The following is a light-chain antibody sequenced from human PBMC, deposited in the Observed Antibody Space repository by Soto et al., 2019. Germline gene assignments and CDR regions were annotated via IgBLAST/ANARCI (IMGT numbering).Light chain of an antibody. J-gene: IGKJ5*01. V-gene: IGKV1-9*01. CDR3: RQHNSYPIT. Sequence: DIQLTQSPSFLSASVGDRVTITCRASQGISSYLVWYQQKPGKAPKLLIYAASTLQSGVPSRFSGSGFGTEFTRTISSLQPEDFATYYCRQHNSYPITFGQGTRLEIK. CDR1: QGISSY. CDR2: AAS.